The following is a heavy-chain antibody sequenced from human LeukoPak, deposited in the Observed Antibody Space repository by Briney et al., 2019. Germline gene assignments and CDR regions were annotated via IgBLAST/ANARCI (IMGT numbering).Heavy chain of an antibody. J-gene: IGHJ4*02. CDR1: GFTFSYYS. D-gene: IGHD1-26*01. CDR2: IGTVTTYI. V-gene: IGHV3-21*01. Sequence: SGGSLRLSCAASGFTFSYYSINWVRQAPGKGLEWASSIGTVTTYIFYADSVKGRFTISRDNAKNSLYLQMNSLRAEDTAVYYCARLSGSDGKYYFDYWGQGTLVTVSS. CDR3: ARLSGSDGKYYFDY.